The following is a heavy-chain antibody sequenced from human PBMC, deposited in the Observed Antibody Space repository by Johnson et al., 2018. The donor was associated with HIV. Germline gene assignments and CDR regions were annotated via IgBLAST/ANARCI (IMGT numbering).Heavy chain of an antibody. J-gene: IGHJ3*02. Sequence: VQLVESGGGLVKPGGSLRLSCAASGFTFSDYYMSWIRQAPGKGLEWVSYISSSGSTIYYADSVKGRFTISRDKAKNSLYLKMNSLRDEDTAVYYCASPIVVVDAFDIWGQGTMVTVSS. V-gene: IGHV3-11*04. CDR3: ASPIVVVDAFDI. CDR1: GFTFSDYY. CDR2: ISSSGSTI. D-gene: IGHD2-21*01.